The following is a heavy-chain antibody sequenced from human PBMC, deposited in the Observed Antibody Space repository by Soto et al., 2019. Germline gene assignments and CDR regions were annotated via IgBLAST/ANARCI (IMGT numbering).Heavy chain of an antibody. Sequence: SETLSLTCTVSGVYISSALYYWNWIRQPPGKGLEWIGYISSSGSAYYNPSLTSRLSMSVDSSKNQFSLRLSSVTAADTAVYYCAKEPRYLADCFDPWGQGTLVTVSS. D-gene: IGHD2-21*01. CDR2: ISSSGSA. CDR1: GVYISSALYY. CDR3: AKEPRYLADCFDP. J-gene: IGHJ5*02. V-gene: IGHV4-30-4*01.